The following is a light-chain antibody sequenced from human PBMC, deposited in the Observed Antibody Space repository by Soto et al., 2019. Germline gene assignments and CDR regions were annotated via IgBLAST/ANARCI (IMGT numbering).Light chain of an antibody. CDR3: QQYGDSPDTDRWT. V-gene: IGKV3-20*01. CDR1: QSVRSSS. Sequence: ETVLTQSPGTLSLSPGERASLSCRASQSVRSSSLAWYQQKPGQPPRLLIYGASSRATGIPDRFSGSGSGTDFTLTISRLETEDFAVYFCQQYGDSPDTDRWTFGPGTKVEIK. J-gene: IGKJ1*01. CDR2: GAS.